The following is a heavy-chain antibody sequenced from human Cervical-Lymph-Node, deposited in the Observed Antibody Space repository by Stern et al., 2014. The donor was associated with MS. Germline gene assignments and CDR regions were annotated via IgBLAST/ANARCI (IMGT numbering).Heavy chain of an antibody. Sequence: QVQLVQSGAEVKKPGASVKVSCKTSGYIFTDHYMHWVRQAPGQGLEWMGWINPNSGGTNYGQKFQGRVTMTRDTSINTAYMELSRLRSDDTAIYYCVRGKVLRGPYLPAWFDPWGQGTLVTVSS. J-gene: IGHJ5*02. CDR2: INPNSGGT. D-gene: IGHD2/OR15-2a*01. CDR3: VRGKVLRGPYLPAWFDP. CDR1: GYIFTDHY. V-gene: IGHV1-2*02.